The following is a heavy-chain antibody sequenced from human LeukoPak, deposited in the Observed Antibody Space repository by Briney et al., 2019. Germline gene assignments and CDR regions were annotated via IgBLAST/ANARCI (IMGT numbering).Heavy chain of an antibody. CDR2: IKQDGSEK. V-gene: IGHV3-7*01. CDR1: GFTFSSYW. Sequence: PGGSLRLSCAASGFTFSSYWMSWVRQAPGKGLGWVANIKQDGSEKYYVDSVKGRFTISRDNAKNSLYLQMNSLRAEDTAVYYCARSTRRPYGYCSGGSCADAFDIWGQGTMVTVSS. J-gene: IGHJ3*02. CDR3: ARSTRRPYGYCSGGSCADAFDI. D-gene: IGHD2-15*01.